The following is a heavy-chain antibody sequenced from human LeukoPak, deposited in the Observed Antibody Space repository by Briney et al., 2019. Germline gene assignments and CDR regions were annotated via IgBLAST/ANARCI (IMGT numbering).Heavy chain of an antibody. Sequence: PGGSLRLSCVASGFTFSTYALSWVRQAPGKGLEWVSAISSSGGSPYYADSVNGWFTISRDNSKNTLYLQMNSLRAEDTAVYYCARDGWPGSSYYRPFDYWGQGTLVTVSS. CDR2: ISSSGGSP. J-gene: IGHJ4*02. CDR3: ARDGWPGSSYYRPFDY. V-gene: IGHV3-23*01. CDR1: GFTFSTYA. D-gene: IGHD3-10*01.